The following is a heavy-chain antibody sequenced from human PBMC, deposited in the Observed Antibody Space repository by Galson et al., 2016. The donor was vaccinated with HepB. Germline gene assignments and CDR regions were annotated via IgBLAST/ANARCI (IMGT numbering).Heavy chain of an antibody. J-gene: IGHJ4*02. CDR3: ARENYSDSNYFDY. CDR1: GGSISTSNW. CDR2: IYHSGTT. V-gene: IGHV4-4*02. Sequence: SETLSLTCAVSGGSISTSNWWSWARQPPGRGLEWIGEIYHSGTTHYNPSLKSRVTITVDTSTNQFSLRLSSVTAADTAVYYCARENYSDSNYFDYWGQGTLVTVSS. D-gene: IGHD3-22*01.